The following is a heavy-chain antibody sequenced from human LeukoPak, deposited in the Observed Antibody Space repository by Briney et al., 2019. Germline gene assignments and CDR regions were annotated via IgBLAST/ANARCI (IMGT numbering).Heavy chain of an antibody. J-gene: IGHJ4*02. D-gene: IGHD3-16*02. CDR3: ARTTSGGVIAIDY. CDR2: IYYSGFT. CDR1: GGSISSSSYY. Sequence: SETLSLTCTVSGGSISSSSYYWGWIRQPPGKGLEWIGSIYYSGFTYYNPSLKSRVTISVDTSKNQFSLKVSSVTATDTAVYYCARTTSGGVIAIDYWGQGTPVTVSS. V-gene: IGHV4-39*01.